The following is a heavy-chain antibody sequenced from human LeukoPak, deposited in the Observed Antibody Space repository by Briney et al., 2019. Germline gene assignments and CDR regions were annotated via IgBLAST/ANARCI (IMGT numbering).Heavy chain of an antibody. CDR3: ARGSHVDTATYAFDI. J-gene: IGHJ3*02. D-gene: IGHD5-18*01. CDR2: ISGSGGST. V-gene: IGHV3-23*01. Sequence: GGSLRLSCAASGFTFSSYAMSWVRQAPGKGLEWVSAISGSGGSTYYADSVKGRFTISRDNSKNTLYLQMNSLRAEDTAVYYCARGSHVDTATYAFDIWGQGTMVTVSS. CDR1: GFTFSSYA.